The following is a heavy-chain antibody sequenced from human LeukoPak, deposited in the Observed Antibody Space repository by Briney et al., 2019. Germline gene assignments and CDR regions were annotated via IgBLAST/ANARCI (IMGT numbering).Heavy chain of an antibody. CDR1: GFTFSNSW. CDR3: ARERAGDGTPVDY. V-gene: IGHV3-74*01. J-gene: IGHJ4*02. CDR2: ISNDGSSS. D-gene: IGHD6-13*01. Sequence: GGSLRLSCAASGFTFSNSWMHWVRQVPGKGLVWVSRISNDGSSSIYADSVKGRFTISRDNAKNTLYLQMNSLRADDTAVYYCARERAGDGTPVDYWGQGTLVIVSS.